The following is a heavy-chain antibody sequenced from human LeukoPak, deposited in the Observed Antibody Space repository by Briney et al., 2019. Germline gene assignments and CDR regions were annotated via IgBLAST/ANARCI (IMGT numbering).Heavy chain of an antibody. V-gene: IGHV3-23*01. CDR2: ISGSGSNT. D-gene: IGHD3-9*01. Sequence: PGGTLRLSCAAAGFTFINYGMSWVRQAPGKGLEWVSAISGSGSNTYYADSVKGRFTISRDNSKNTLYLQMNSLRAEDTAVYYCAKLPDYYDILTLSPFDIWGQGTMVTVSS. CDR1: GFTFINYG. J-gene: IGHJ3*02. CDR3: AKLPDYYDILTLSPFDI.